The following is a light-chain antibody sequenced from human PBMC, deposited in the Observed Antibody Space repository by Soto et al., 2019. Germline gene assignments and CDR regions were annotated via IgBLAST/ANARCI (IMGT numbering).Light chain of an antibody. Sequence: EIVMTQSPATLSVSPGETATLSCRASQSVSNNLAWYQQKPGQAPRLLIYGASTRATGIPARFSGSGSGTEFTLTISSLQSEDFAVYYCQQYNNWPPMYTFGQGTKLEI. V-gene: IGKV3-15*01. CDR1: QSVSNN. J-gene: IGKJ2*01. CDR2: GAS. CDR3: QQYNNWPPMYT.